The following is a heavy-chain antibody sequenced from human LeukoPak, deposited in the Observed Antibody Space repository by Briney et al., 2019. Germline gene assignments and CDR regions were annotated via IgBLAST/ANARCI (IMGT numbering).Heavy chain of an antibody. Sequence: SVKVSCKASGGTFSSYTISWVRQAPGQGLEWMGRIIPILGIANYAQKFQGRVTITADKSTSTAYMELSSPRSEDTAVYYCASYGDYGGDAFDIWGQGTMVTVSS. CDR1: GGTFSSYT. J-gene: IGHJ3*02. CDR3: ASYGDYGGDAFDI. D-gene: IGHD4-17*01. CDR2: IIPILGIA. V-gene: IGHV1-69*02.